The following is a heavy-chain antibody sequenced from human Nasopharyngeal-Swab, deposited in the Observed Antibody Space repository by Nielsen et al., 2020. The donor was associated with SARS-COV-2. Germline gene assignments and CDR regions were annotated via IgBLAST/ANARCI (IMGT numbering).Heavy chain of an antibody. CDR2: ISSSSSYI. Sequence: GESLKISCAASGFTFSDYYMSWIRQAPGKGLEWVSSISSSSSYIYYADSVKGRFTISRDNAKNSLYLQMNSLRAEDTAVYYCARDYYGSGSYLYYYYGMDVWGQGTTVTVSS. D-gene: IGHD3-10*01. V-gene: IGHV3-11*06. J-gene: IGHJ6*02. CDR1: GFTFSDYY. CDR3: ARDYYGSGSYLYYYYGMDV.